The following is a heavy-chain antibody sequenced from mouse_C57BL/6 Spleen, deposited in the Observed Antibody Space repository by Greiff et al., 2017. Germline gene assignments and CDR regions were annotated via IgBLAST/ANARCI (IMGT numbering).Heavy chain of an antibody. D-gene: IGHD2-3*01. Sequence: VQLQQPGAELVMPGASVKLSCKASGYTFTSYWMHWVKQRPGQGLEWIGEIDPSDSYTNYNQKFKGKSTLTVDKSSSTAYMQLSSLTSEDSAVYYCARSDGRNAMDYWGQGTSVTVSS. J-gene: IGHJ4*01. CDR2: IDPSDSYT. CDR1: GYTFTSYW. CDR3: ARSDGRNAMDY. V-gene: IGHV1-69*01.